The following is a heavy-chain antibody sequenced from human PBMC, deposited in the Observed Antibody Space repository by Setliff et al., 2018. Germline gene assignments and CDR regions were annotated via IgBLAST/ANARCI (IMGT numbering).Heavy chain of an antibody. J-gene: IGHJ3*02. CDR2: IYTTGST. CDR1: GDSIRNYH. Sequence: PSETLSLTFTVSGDSIRNYHWSWFRQPPGSRLEWIGYIYTTGSTSYNPSLKSRVTMSVDTSKNQFSLKMRSVTAADAALYYCARKDGDMWGQGTMVT. D-gene: IGHD2-15*01. V-gene: IGHV4-4*08. CDR3: ARKDGDM.